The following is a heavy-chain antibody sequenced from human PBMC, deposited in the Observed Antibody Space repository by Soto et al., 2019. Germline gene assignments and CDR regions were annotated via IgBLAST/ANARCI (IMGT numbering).Heavy chain of an antibody. CDR2: MNPNSGNT. CDR3: AGQAAPMYGMDV. D-gene: IGHD6-25*01. J-gene: IGHJ6*02. Sequence: QVQLVQSGAEVKKPGASVKVSCKASGYTFTSYDINWVRQATGQGLEWMGWMNPNSGNTGYAQKVQGRVTMTRNTTISTAYMELSSLRAEDTAVYYCAGQAAPMYGMDVWGQGTTVTVSS. V-gene: IGHV1-8*01. CDR1: GYTFTSYD.